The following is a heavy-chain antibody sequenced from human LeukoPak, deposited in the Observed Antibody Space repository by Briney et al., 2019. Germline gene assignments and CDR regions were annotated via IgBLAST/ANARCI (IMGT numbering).Heavy chain of an antibody. CDR3: ARGRWISGNYYNFDY. CDR2: INYSGTT. J-gene: IGHJ4*02. V-gene: IGHV4-39*07. D-gene: IGHD3-22*01. CDR1: SDSITSTTYY. Sequence: SETLSLTCNVSSDSITSTTYYWGWIRQPQGKGLEWIATINYSGTTHYNPSLKSRVTMSAVTSNNQVSLKLNSVTAADTAVYHCARGRWISGNYYNFDYWGQGTLVTVSS.